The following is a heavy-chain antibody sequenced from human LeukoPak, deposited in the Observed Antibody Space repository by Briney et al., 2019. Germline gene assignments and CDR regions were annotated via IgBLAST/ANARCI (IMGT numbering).Heavy chain of an antibody. J-gene: IGHJ4*02. CDR3: ARGGYGGVFDY. Sequence: GGSLRLSCAASGFDFDDYMMHWVRQVPGKGLEWVSLISWDGGTTNYADSVKGRFTISRDNSKNSLYFLMNDLTAEDTAFYYCARGGYGGVFDYWDQGTLVTVSS. CDR2: ISWDGGTT. V-gene: IGHV3-43D*04. CDR1: GFDFDDYM. D-gene: IGHD4-23*01.